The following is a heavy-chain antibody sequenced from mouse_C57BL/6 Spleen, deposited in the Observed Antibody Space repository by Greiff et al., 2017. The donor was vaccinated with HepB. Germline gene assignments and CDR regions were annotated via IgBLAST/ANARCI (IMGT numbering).Heavy chain of an antibody. V-gene: IGHV1-63*01. J-gene: IGHJ2*01. CDR3: ARWGGNYPYYFDY. Sequence: VQLQQSGAELVRPGPSVKMSCKASGYTFTNYWIGWAKQRPGHGLEWIGDIYPGGGYTNYNEKFKGKATLTADKSSSTAYMQFSSLTSEDSAIYYCARWGGNYPYYFDYWGQGTTLTVSS. CDR2: IYPGGGYT. D-gene: IGHD2-1*01. CDR1: GYTFTNYW.